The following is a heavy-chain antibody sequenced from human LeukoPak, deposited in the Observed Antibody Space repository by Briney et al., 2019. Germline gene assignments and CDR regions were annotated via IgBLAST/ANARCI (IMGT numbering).Heavy chain of an antibody. CDR3: AKDQYSSGWYYFDY. CDR1: GFTFSSYG. J-gene: IGHJ4*02. CDR2: ISGSGGST. D-gene: IGHD6-19*01. V-gene: IGHV3-23*01. Sequence: GGSLRLSCAASGFTFSSYGMSWVRQAPGKGLEWVSAISGSGGSTYYADSVKGRFTISRDNSKNTLYLQMNSLRAEDTAVYYCAKDQYSSGWYYFDYWGQGTLVTVSS.